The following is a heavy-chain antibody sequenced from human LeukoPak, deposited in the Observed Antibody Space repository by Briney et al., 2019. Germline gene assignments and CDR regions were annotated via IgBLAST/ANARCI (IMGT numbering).Heavy chain of an antibody. D-gene: IGHD6-19*01. CDR3: VMQWLVLHILEGAFDI. CDR2: INPNSGGT. Sequence: ASVKVSCKASGYTFTGYYMHWVRQAPGQGLEWMGRINPNSGGTNYAQKFQGGVTMTRDTSISTAYMELSRLRSDDTAVYYCVMQWLVLHILEGAFDIWGQGTMVTVSS. CDR1: GYTFTGYY. V-gene: IGHV1-2*06. J-gene: IGHJ3*02.